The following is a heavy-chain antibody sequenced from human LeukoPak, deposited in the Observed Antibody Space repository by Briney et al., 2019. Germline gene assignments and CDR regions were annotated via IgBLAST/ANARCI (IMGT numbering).Heavy chain of an antibody. J-gene: IGHJ4*02. CDR3: ARRVDGYNYFGY. Sequence: PSETLSLTCTVSGGSITNYYWSWIRQPPGKGLEWIGYIYYTGSANYNPSLKSRVTISVDTSKNQFSLKLNSVTAADTAVYYCARRVDGYNYFGYWGQGTLVTVSS. CDR1: GGSITNYY. V-gene: IGHV4-59*08. CDR2: IYYTGSA. D-gene: IGHD5-24*01.